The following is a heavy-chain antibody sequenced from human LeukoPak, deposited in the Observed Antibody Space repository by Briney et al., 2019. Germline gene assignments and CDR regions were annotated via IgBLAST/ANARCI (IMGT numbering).Heavy chain of an antibody. CDR3: ARILHSSGWYSLDY. CDR1: GYTFTSYD. Sequence: GASVKVSCKASGYTFTSYDINWVRQATGQGLEWMGWMNPNSGNTGYAQKLQGRVTMTTDTSTSTAYMELRSLRSDDTAVYYCARILHSSGWYSLDYWGQGTLVTVSS. D-gene: IGHD6-19*01. J-gene: IGHJ4*02. CDR2: MNPNSGNT. V-gene: IGHV1-8*01.